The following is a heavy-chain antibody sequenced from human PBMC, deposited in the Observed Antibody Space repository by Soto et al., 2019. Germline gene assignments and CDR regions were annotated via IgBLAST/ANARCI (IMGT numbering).Heavy chain of an antibody. Sequence: PSETLSLTCTVSGGSISSYYWSWIRQPPGKGLEWIGYIYYSGSTNYNPSLKSRVTISVDTPKNQFSLKLSSVTAADTAVYYCARDSLGYCSSTSCYNYYYYGMDVWGQGTTVTVSS. CDR1: GGSISSYY. V-gene: IGHV4-59*01. D-gene: IGHD2-2*02. CDR2: IYYSGST. J-gene: IGHJ6*02. CDR3: ARDSLGYCSSTSCYNYYYYGMDV.